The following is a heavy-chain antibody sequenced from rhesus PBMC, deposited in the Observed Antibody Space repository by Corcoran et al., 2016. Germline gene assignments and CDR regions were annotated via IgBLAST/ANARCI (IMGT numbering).Heavy chain of an antibody. CDR1: GFTFSSYW. V-gene: IGHV3-22*01. CDR3: AKGPAGDYDSGYYDY. J-gene: IGHJ4*01. Sequence: EVQLVESGGGLAKPGGSLRLSCAASGFTFSSYWLNWVRQAPGKGLKWVSAINTGGGSTWYTDSVKGRFTISKENAKNTLYLQMNSLRAEDTAVYYCAKGPAGDYDSGYYDYWGQGVLVTVSS. D-gene: IGHD3-28*01. CDR2: INTGGGST.